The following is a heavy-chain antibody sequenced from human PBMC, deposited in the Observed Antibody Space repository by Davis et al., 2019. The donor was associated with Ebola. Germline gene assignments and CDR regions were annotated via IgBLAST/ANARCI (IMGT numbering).Heavy chain of an antibody. CDR1: GFTFNIFA. V-gene: IGHV3-30*04. Sequence: PGGSLRLSCAASGFTFNIFAMHWVRQAPGKGLEWVSRISDDGRYESYADSVKGRFTTSRDNSKNTLYLQMNSLRIEDTAVYYCARDRPNILGFAYWGQGALVTVSS. CDR3: ARDRPNILGFAY. D-gene: IGHD3-3*02. CDR2: ISDDGRYE. J-gene: IGHJ4*02.